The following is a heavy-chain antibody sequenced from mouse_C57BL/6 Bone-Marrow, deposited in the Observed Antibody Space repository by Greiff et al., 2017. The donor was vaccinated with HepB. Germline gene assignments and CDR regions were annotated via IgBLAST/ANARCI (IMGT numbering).Heavy chain of an antibody. D-gene: IGHD3-3*01. V-gene: IGHV14-1*01. CDR1: GFNIKDYY. CDR2: IDPEDGDT. Sequence: VQLQQSGAELVRPGASVKLSCTASGFNIKDYYMHWVKQRPGQGLEWIGRIDPEDGDTEYTRKFQGKATMTADTSSNTAYLQLSSLTSEDSAVYWSTKQGLDYWGQGTLVTVSA. J-gene: IGHJ3*01. CDR3: TKQGLDY.